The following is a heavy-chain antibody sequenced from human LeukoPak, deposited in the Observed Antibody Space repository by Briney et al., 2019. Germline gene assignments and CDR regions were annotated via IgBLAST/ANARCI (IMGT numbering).Heavy chain of an antibody. V-gene: IGHV3-53*01. CDR3: ARDSITMVRVVNWFDP. D-gene: IGHD3-10*01. CDR1: GFTFSSYA. CDR2: IYSGGST. Sequence: GGSLRLSCAASGFTFSSYAMSWVRQAPGKGLEWVSVIYSGGSTYYADSVKGRFTISRDNSKNTLYLQMNSLRAEDTAVYYCARDSITMVRVVNWFDPWGQGTLVTVSS. J-gene: IGHJ5*02.